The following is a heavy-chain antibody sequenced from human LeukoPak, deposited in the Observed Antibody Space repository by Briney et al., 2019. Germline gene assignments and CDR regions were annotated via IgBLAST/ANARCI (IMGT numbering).Heavy chain of an antibody. CDR1: GGSISSSSYY. CDR2: IYYSGST. J-gene: IGHJ5*02. Sequence: TTSETLSLTCTVSGGSISSSSYYWGWIRQPPGKGLEWIGSIYYSGSTYYNPSLKSRVTISVDTSKNQFSLKLSSVTAADTAVYYCARPYYSSGWHQNWFDPWGQGTLVTVSS. V-gene: IGHV4-39*01. CDR3: ARPYYSSGWHQNWFDP. D-gene: IGHD6-19*01.